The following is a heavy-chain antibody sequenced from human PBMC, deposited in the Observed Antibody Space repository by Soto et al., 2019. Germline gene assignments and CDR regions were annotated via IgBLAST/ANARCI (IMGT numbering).Heavy chain of an antibody. D-gene: IGHD6-13*01. V-gene: IGHV3-48*01. Sequence: AGGSLRLSCAASGFTFSSYSMNWVRQAPGKGLEWVSYISSSSSTIYYADSVKGRFTISRDNSKNTLYLQMNSLRAEDTAVYYCARDRHIAAAGTPYYYCYYGMDVWGQGTTVTVSS. J-gene: IGHJ6*02. CDR1: GFTFSSYS. CDR2: ISSSSSTI. CDR3: ARDRHIAAAGTPYYYCYYGMDV.